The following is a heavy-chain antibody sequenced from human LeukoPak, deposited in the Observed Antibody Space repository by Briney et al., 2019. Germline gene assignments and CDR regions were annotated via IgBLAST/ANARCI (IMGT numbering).Heavy chain of an antibody. V-gene: IGHV3-21*01. CDR1: GFTFSSYS. CDR3: ARVIPIVGATDAFDI. Sequence: GGSLRLSCAASGFTFSSYSMNWVRQAPGKGLEWVSSISSSSSYIYYADSVKGRFTISRDNAKNSLYLQMNSLRAEDTAVYYCARVIPIVGATDAFDIWGQGTMVTVSS. CDR2: ISSSSSYI. D-gene: IGHD1-26*01. J-gene: IGHJ3*02.